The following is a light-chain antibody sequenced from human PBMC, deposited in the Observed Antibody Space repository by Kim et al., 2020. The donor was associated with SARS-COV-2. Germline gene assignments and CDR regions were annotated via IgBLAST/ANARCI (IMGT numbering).Light chain of an antibody. Sequence: QRFTISCTANSSNRGAADDVHWYQQLPGIAPKLRINGNTNRPSGVPDRFSGSKSDTSASLAITGLQAEDEADYFCQSYDSSLSAYVFGTVINVTFL. CDR3: QSYDSSLSAYV. CDR2: GNT. CDR1: SSNRGAADD. V-gene: IGLV1-40*01. J-gene: IGLJ1*01.